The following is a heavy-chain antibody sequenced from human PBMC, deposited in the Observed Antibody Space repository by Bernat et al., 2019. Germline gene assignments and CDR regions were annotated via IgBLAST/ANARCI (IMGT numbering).Heavy chain of an antibody. CDR3: ARDRFGSSSGDWFDP. V-gene: IGHV4-31*03. CDR2: IYYSGST. J-gene: IGHJ5*02. D-gene: IGHD6-6*01. CDR1: GGSISSGGYY. Sequence: QVQLQESGPGLVKPSQTLSLTCTVSGGSISSGGYYWSWIRQHPGKGLEWIGYIYYSGSTYYNPSLKSRVTISVDTSKNQFSLKLSSVAAADTAVYYCARDRFGSSSGDWFDPWGQGTLVTVSS.